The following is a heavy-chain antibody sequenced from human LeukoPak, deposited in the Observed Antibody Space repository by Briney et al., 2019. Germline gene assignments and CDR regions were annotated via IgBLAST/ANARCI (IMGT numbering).Heavy chain of an antibody. V-gene: IGHV3-15*01. CDR3: AAYYYGSREYDTVPRHDY. CDR1: GFSFSTYG. CDR2: IKSKTDGGTT. J-gene: IGHJ4*02. Sequence: GGSLRLSCVASGFSFSTYGMHWVRQAPGTGLEWVGRIKSKTDGGTTGYAAPVKGRFTISRDDSKNTLYLQLNSLKTEDTAVYYCAAYYYGSREYDTVPRHDYWGQGTLVTVSS. D-gene: IGHD3-22*01.